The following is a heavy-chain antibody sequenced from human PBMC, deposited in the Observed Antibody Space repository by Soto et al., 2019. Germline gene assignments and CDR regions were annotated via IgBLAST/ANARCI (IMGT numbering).Heavy chain of an antibody. Sequence: ASVKVSCKASGYTFTSYYMHWVRQAPGQGLEWMGIINPSGGTTSYAQKFQGRVTMTRDTSTSTVYMDLSSLRSEDTAMYYCARDSHYYDSTGYYWRDAFDIWGQGTMVTVSS. V-gene: IGHV1-46*01. CDR3: ARDSHYYDSTGYYWRDAFDI. J-gene: IGHJ3*02. CDR2: INPSGGTT. CDR1: GYTFTSYY. D-gene: IGHD3-22*01.